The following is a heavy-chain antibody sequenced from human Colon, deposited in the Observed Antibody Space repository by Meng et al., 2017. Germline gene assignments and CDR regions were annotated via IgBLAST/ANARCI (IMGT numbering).Heavy chain of an antibody. CDR3: ARTAMLDS. CDR1: GYTFTSSD. V-gene: IGHV1-8*01. D-gene: IGHD2-2*01. CDR2: MNPNNGNT. Sequence: QVQLVQSGAEVRKPGASVKVTCKASGYTFTSSDINWVRQATGRGLEWLGWMNPNNGNTGSAQKFQGRVSMTRDTSIGTAYMELSGLTSEDTAVYYCARTAMLDSWGQRTLVTVSS. J-gene: IGHJ5*01.